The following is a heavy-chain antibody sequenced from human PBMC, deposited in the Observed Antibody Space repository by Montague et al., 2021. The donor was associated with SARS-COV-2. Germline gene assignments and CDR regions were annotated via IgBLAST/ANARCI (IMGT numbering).Heavy chain of an antibody. V-gene: IGHV4-34*01. D-gene: IGHD3-22*01. CDR3: ARGRVDTTMILVVFTGAANYFDS. CDR1: GGSFSDYY. J-gene: IGHJ4*02. Sequence: SETLSLTCAVYGGSFSDYYWTWIRQPPGKGLEWLGEVNHSGRINYNPSLKSRITISVDTSKNQFSLRLSSVTAADTAVYYCARGRVDTTMILVVFTGAANYFDSWGQGTLVSVSS. CDR2: VNHSGRI.